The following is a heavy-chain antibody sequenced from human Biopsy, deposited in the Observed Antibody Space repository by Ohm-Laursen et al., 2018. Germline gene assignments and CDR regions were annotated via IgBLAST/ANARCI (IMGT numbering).Heavy chain of an antibody. CDR3: ARGGGYFKLDI. D-gene: IGHD5-12*01. V-gene: IGHV4-34*01. CDR2: INQSGST. CDR1: GESSSGYF. Sequence: SETLSLTCAVNGESSSGYFWNWIRHPPGKGLEWIGEINQSGSTKYNPSHKRRATLSADSSNTQSSLRLTSVTAADTAIYYCARGGGYFKLDIWGQGTTVTVS. J-gene: IGHJ6*02.